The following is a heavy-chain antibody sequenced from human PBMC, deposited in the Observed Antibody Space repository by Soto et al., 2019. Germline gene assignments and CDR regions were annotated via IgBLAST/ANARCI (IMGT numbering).Heavy chain of an antibody. V-gene: IGHV3-23*01. Sequence: GGSLRLSCAASGFTFSSYAMSWVRQAPGKGLEWVSAISGSGGSTYYADSVKGRFTTSRDNSKNTLYLQMNSLRAEDTAVYYCAKSVTTSYYYGMDVWGQGTTVTVSS. CDR2: ISGSGGST. CDR3: AKSVTTSYYYGMDV. CDR1: GFTFSSYA. D-gene: IGHD4-17*01. J-gene: IGHJ6*02.